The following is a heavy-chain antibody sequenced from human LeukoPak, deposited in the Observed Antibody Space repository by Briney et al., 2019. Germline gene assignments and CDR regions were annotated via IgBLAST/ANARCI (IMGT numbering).Heavy chain of an antibody. CDR1: GFTFDDYG. D-gene: IGHD5-18*01. CDR3: ARDVNTAMVGDYDY. Sequence: GGSLRLSCAASGFTFDDYGMSWVRQAPGKGLEWVSGINWNGGSTGYADSVKGRFTISRDNAKNSLYLQTNSLRAEDTALYYCARDVNTAMVGDYDYWGQGTLVTVSS. V-gene: IGHV3-20*04. CDR2: INWNGGST. J-gene: IGHJ4*02.